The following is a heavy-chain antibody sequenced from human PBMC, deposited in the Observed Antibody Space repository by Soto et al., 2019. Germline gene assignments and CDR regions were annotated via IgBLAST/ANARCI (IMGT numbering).Heavy chain of an antibody. CDR2: ISGSADGT. CDR3: AKGTVGGYSFWSGYYSDGLDV. D-gene: IGHD3-3*01. V-gene: IGHV3-23*01. CDR1: GFTFDSYA. Sequence: EVKLLESGGGLAQPGGSLRLSCVGSGFTFDSYAISWVRQAPGERLQWIAAISGSADGTDYAHSVRGRFTISRDNAKKTVHLQMDSLRVEDTAVYFCAKGTVGGYSFWSGYYSDGLDVWGQGRLVTVS. J-gene: IGHJ3*01.